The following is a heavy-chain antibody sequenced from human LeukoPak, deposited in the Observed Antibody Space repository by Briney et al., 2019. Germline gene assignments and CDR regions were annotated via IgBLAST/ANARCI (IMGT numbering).Heavy chain of an antibody. CDR2: IYYSGST. CDR3: ARDRLAAAGTEAYYYYYYGMDV. D-gene: IGHD6-13*01. CDR1: GGSISSYY. Sequence: SETLSLTCTDSGGSISSYYWSWIRQPPGKGLEWIGYIYYSGSTNYNPSLKSRVTISVDTSKNQFSLKLSSVTAADTAVYYCARDRLAAAGTEAYYYYYYGMDVWGQGTTVTVSS. V-gene: IGHV4-59*01. J-gene: IGHJ6*02.